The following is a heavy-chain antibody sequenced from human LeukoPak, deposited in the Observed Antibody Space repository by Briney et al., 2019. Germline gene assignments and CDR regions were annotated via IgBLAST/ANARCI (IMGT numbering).Heavy chain of an antibody. J-gene: IGHJ3*02. Sequence: SETLSLTCTVSGGSISSYYWSWIRQPPGKGLGWIEYIYYSGSTNYNPSLKSRVTISVDTSKNQFSLKLSSVTAADTAVYYCARDYYYGSGWSTNDAFDIWGQGTMVTVSS. D-gene: IGHD3-10*01. CDR1: GGSISSYY. CDR2: IYYSGST. CDR3: ARDYYYGSGWSTNDAFDI. V-gene: IGHV4-59*01.